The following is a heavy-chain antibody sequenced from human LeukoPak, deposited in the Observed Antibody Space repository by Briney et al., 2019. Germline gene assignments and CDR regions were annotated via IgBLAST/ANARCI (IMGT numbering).Heavy chain of an antibody. J-gene: IGHJ6*03. CDR1: GFTFSSYA. CDR3: ARRGSSGWYVDV. V-gene: IGHV3-64*01. D-gene: IGHD6-19*01. CDR2: ISANGDST. Sequence: PGGSLRLSCAASGFTFSSYAMHWVRQAPGQGLEYVSVISANGDSTYYANSVKSRFTISRDNSKNTLYLQMGGLRGEDMAVYYCARRGSSGWYVDVWGKGTTVTVSS.